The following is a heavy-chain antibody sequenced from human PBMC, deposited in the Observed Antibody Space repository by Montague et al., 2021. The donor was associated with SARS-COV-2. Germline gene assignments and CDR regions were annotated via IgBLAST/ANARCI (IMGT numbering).Heavy chain of an antibody. V-gene: IGHV4-4*07. J-gene: IGHJ6*02. CDR1: GSWNSGAY. CDR2: FCVRENT. D-gene: IGHD3-10*01. CDR3: ARDRPRSYYYDSGTYKWGGYGMDV. Sequence: SETLSLTCSVLGSWNSGAYRKSTRLNSSHPFNSYAVFCVRENTNYNPSLKSRFTMSVDTSKDQFSLKLSSVTAADTAVYYCARDRPRSYYYDSGTYKWGGYGMDVWGQGTTVAVSS.